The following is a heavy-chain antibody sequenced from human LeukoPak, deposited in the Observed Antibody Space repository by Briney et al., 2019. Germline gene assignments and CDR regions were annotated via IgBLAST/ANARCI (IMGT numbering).Heavy chain of an antibody. J-gene: IGHJ4*02. CDR2: ISGSGSST. D-gene: IGHD1-14*01. CDR3: TPTGGNNFDY. CDR1: GFTFSTYA. V-gene: IGHV3-23*01. Sequence: GGSLRLSCAASGFTFSTYAMSWVRQAPGKGLEWVSAISGSGSSTYYAAPVKGRFTISRDDSKNTVHLQMNSLKTEDTAVYYCTPTGGNNFDYWGQGTLVTVSS.